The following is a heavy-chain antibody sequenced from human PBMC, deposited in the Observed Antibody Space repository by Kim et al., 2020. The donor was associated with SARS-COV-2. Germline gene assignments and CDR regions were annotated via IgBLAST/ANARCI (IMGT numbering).Heavy chain of an antibody. D-gene: IGHD2-15*01. CDR2: ISGSGTST. CDR1: RFTFSSYA. CDR3: AKASCGSDCYYRMDV. Sequence: GGSLRLSCAASRFTFSSYAMNWVRQAPGKGLEWVSGISGSGTSTYYADSVKGRFTISRDNSKTTLYLQMNSLRVEDTAIYYCAKASCGSDCYYRMDVWGQGTAVTVSS. J-gene: IGHJ6*02. V-gene: IGHV3-23*01.